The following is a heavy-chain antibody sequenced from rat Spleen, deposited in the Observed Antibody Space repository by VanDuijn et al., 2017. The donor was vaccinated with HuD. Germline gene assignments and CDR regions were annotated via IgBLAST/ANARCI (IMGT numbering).Heavy chain of an antibody. V-gene: IGHV5-31*01. D-gene: IGHD2-1*01. CDR1: GFTFNNYW. J-gene: IGHJ2*01. CDR3: TRDSDIPTYFFDY. CDR2: IGSSGGSI. Sequence: EVQLVESDGGLVQPGRSLKLSCAASGFTFNNYWMTWIRQAPGKGLEWVATIGSSGGSIFYRDSVKGRFTISRDNAKSTLYLQMNSLRSEDTATYYCTRDSDIPTYFFDYWGQGVMVTVSS.